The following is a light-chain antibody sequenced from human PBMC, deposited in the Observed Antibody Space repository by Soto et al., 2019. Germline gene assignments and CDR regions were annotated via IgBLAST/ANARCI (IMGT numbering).Light chain of an antibody. V-gene: IGKV1-33*01. CDR1: QDINNY. CDR2: DAT. Sequence: QLTQSPPFMYDPVGDRVTITCQASQDINNYLNWYQQKPGKAPKLLIFDATNLETGVPSRFSGGGSRTHFSFTISSLQPEDFATYYCHQYDSLPPTFGQGTGLEI. J-gene: IGKJ5*01. CDR3: HQYDSLPPT.